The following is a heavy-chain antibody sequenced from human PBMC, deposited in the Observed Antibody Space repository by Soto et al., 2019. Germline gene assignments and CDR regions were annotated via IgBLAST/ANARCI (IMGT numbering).Heavy chain of an antibody. CDR3: ARDNCLYCFHH. CDR1: GDSVSSDSGA. CDR2: TYYRSRWFS. J-gene: IGHJ4*02. D-gene: IGHD2-21*02. Sequence: PSQTLSLTCAISGDSVSSDSGAWNWLRQSPSRGLEWLGRTYYRSRWFSDYAPFVKSRINIKPDTPKNRFSLYLNSVTREDTAVYYCARDNCLYCFHHWGQGTQVTVSS. V-gene: IGHV6-1*01.